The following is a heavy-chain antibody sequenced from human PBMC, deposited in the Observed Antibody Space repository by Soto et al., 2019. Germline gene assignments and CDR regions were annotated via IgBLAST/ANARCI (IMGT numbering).Heavy chain of an antibody. Sequence: PGGSLRLSCAASGFTFSSYAMKWVRQAPGKGLEWVSLIGESGTPTYYADSVKGRFTISRDNSGNTLFLEMYSLRAEDTAVYYCARYIPGVRYYGMDVWGQGTTDTVSS. CDR3: ARYIPGVRYYGMDV. CDR1: GFTFSSYA. CDR2: IGESGTPT. V-gene: IGHV3-23*01. D-gene: IGHD2-2*01. J-gene: IGHJ6*02.